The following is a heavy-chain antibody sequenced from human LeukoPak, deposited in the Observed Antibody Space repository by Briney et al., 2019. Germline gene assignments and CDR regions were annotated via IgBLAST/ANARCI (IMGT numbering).Heavy chain of an antibody. J-gene: IGHJ6*03. CDR2: IIPIFGTA. V-gene: IGHV1-69*06. D-gene: IGHD3-3*01. Sequence: GSSAKVPCKASGGTFSRYAIRWVPQAPGQGLEWMGGIIPIFGTANYAQKFQGRVTITADKSTSTAYMELSSLRSEDTAVYYCARGPILRFLEWSQRYYYYMDVWGKGTTVTVSS. CDR1: GGTFSRYA. CDR3: ARGPILRFLEWSQRYYYYMDV.